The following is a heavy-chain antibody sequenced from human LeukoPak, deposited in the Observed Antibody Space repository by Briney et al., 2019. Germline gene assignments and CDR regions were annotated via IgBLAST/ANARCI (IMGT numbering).Heavy chain of an antibody. D-gene: IGHD2-21*02. J-gene: IGHJ4*02. CDR2: INHSGST. V-gene: IGHV4-34*01. CDR3: ARVPSTVVVTPTAFDY. CDR1: GGSSSGYY. Sequence: SETLSLTCAVYGGSSSGYYWSWIRQPPGKGLEWIGEINHSGSTNYNPSLKSRVTISVDTSKNQFSLKLSSVTAADTAVYYCARVPSTVVVTPTAFDYWGQGTLVTVSS.